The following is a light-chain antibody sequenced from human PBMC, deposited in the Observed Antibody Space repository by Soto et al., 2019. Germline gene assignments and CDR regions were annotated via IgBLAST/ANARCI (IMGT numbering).Light chain of an antibody. Sequence: QSALTQPPSASGSPGQSVTISCTGTSSDVGGYNYVSWYQQHPGKVPKLMIYEVSKRPSGVRDRCSGSKSGNTASLTVSGLQAEDEADYYCTSPAGSLVVFGGGTKLTVL. CDR1: SSDVGGYNY. J-gene: IGLJ2*01. CDR2: EVS. V-gene: IGLV2-8*01. CDR3: TSPAGSLVV.